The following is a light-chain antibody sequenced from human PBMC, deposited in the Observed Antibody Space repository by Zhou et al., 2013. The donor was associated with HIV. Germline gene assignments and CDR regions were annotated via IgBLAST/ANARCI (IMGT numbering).Light chain of an antibody. CDR1: QDISSW. J-gene: IGKJ3*01. Sequence: DIQMTQSPSSVSASVGDRVTITCRASQDISSWLAWYQQKPGKAPKVLIYVASSLQSGVPSRFSGSGSGTDFIFTISSLQPEDIATYYCQQFDDLPITFGPGTKVDIK. CDR2: VAS. V-gene: IGKV1-12*01. CDR3: QQFDDLPIT.